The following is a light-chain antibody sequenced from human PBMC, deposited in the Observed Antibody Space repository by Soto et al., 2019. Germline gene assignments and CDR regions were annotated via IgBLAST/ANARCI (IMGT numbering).Light chain of an antibody. CDR1: SSDVGGYNY. Sequence: QSALTQPASVSGSPGQSITISCTGTSSDVGGYNYVSWYQQHPGKAPKLMIYDVNNRPSGVSNRFSGSKSGNTASLTISGLQAEDDADYSCSSYTSSDTLVFGGGTQLTVL. V-gene: IGLV2-14*01. CDR2: DVN. CDR3: SSYTSSDTLV. J-gene: IGLJ2*01.